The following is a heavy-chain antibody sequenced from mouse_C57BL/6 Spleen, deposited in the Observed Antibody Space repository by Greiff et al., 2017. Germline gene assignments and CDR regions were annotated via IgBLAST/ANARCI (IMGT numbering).Heavy chain of an antibody. Sequence: VQLQESGPELVKPGASVKISCKASGYAFSSSWMNWVKQRPGKGLEWIGRIYPGDGDTTYNGKFKGQATLTADKSTSTAYMQLSSLTSEDSAVYFCARLNYYYGSSYEGFAYWGQGTLVTVSA. D-gene: IGHD1-1*01. CDR3: ARLNYYYGSSYEGFAY. CDR2: IYPGDGDT. CDR1: GYAFSSSW. J-gene: IGHJ3*01. V-gene: IGHV1-82*01.